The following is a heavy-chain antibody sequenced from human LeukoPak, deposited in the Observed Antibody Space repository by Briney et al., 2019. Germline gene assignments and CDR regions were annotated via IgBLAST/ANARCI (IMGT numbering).Heavy chain of an antibody. CDR2: ISTRSGTI. CDR3: ARDRGGCEFFEY. V-gene: IGHV3-48*02. CDR1: GFTFSNYS. J-gene: IGHJ4*02. Sequence: GSLRLSCAASGFTFSNYSMNWVRQAPGKGLEWVSYISTRSGTIYYTDSVKGRFTISRDNAKNSLYLQMNSLKDEDTAVYYCARDRGGCEFFEYWGQGTLVAVSS. D-gene: IGHD5-12*01.